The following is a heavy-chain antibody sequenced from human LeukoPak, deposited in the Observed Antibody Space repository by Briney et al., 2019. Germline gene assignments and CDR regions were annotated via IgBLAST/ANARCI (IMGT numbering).Heavy chain of an antibody. CDR3: ARLKRGYSYGDRRPVPSPLDY. Sequence: GGSLRLSCAASGFTFSSYEMNWVRQAPGKGLEWVSYISSSGSTIYYADSVKGRFTISRDNAKNSLYLQMSSLRAEDTAVYYCARLKRGYSYGDRRPVPSPLDYWGQGTLVTVSS. D-gene: IGHD5-18*01. CDR1: GFTFSSYE. CDR2: ISSSGSTI. V-gene: IGHV3-48*03. J-gene: IGHJ4*02.